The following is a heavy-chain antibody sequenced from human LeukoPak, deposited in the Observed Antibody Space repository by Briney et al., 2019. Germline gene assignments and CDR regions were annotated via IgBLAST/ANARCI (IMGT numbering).Heavy chain of an antibody. J-gene: IGHJ4*02. D-gene: IGHD6-25*01. CDR1: GGSISRYY. CDR2: IYHTGST. Sequence: SETLSLTCTVSGGSISRYYWSWIRQPPGKGLEWIANIYHTGSTNYNPSLSSRVTISIDTAKNQFSLKLTSVTAADTAVYYCARRGRNSSGWQDYLWGQGTLVTVSS. CDR3: ARRGRNSSGWQDYL. V-gene: IGHV4-59*01.